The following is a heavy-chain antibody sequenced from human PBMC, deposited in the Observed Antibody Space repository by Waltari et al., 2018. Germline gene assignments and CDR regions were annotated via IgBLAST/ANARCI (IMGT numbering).Heavy chain of an antibody. Sequence: QLQLQESGPGLVKPSETLSLTCTVSGGSISSSSYYWGWIRQPPGKGLEWIGSIYYSGSTYYNPSLKSRVTISVDTSKNQFSLKLSSVTAADTAVYYCARRKQEGDYYYYYMDVWGKGTTVTVSS. CDR2: IYYSGST. CDR3: ARRKQEGDYYYYYMDV. CDR1: GGSISSSSYY. V-gene: IGHV4-39*07. J-gene: IGHJ6*03.